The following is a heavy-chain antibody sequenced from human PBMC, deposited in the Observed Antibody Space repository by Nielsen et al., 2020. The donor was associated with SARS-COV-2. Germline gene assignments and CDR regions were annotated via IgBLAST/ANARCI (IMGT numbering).Heavy chain of an antibody. V-gene: IGHV3-9*01. D-gene: IGHD3-16*01. CDR1: GFTFDDYA. CDR3: AKVSSGGVDY. CDR2: ISWNSGSI. J-gene: IGHJ4*02. Sequence: SLKISCAASGFTFDDYAMHWVRQAPGKGLEWVSGISWNSGSIGYADSVKGRFTISRDNAKNSLYLQMNGLRADDTALYYCAKVSSGGVDYWGQGTLVTVSS.